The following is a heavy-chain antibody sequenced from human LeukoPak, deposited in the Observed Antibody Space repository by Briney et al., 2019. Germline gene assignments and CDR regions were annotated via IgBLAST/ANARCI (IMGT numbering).Heavy chain of an antibody. Sequence: PSETLSLTCTVSGGSIRSYYWGWIRQPPGKGLEWIGYIYYSGSTNYNPSLKSRVTISVDTSKNQFSLKLSSVTAADTAVYYCARDRWFDPWGQGTLVTVSS. CDR1: GGSIRSYY. J-gene: IGHJ5*02. CDR2: IYYSGST. V-gene: IGHV4-59*01. CDR3: ARDRWFDP.